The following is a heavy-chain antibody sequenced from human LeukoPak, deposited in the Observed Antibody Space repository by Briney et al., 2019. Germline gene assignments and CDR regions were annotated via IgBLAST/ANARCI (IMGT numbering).Heavy chain of an antibody. CDR3: AKRGVVIRVILVGFHKEAYYFDS. CDR1: GITLSNYG. D-gene: IGHD3-22*01. Sequence: GGSLRLSCAVSGITLSNYGMSWVRQAPGKGLEWVAGISDSGGRTNYADSVKGRFTISRDNPKNTVYLQMNSLRPEDTAVYFCAKRGVVIRVILVGFHKEAYYFDSWGQGALVTVSS. CDR2: ISDSGGRT. V-gene: IGHV3-23*01. J-gene: IGHJ4*02.